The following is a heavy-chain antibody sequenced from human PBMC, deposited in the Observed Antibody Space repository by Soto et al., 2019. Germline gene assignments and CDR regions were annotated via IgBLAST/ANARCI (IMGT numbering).Heavy chain of an antibody. J-gene: IGHJ6*02. V-gene: IGHV1-46*01. CDR2: INPSGGST. CDR3: ESIRARLRFLGGSYYYGMYV. Sequence: GASVKVSCKASGYTFTSYYMHWVRQAPGQGLEWMEIINPSGGSTSYAQKFQGRVTMTRDTSTSTVYMELSSLRSEDTAVYYCESIRARLRFLGGSYYYGMYVWGQGTTVPFSS. D-gene: IGHD3-3*01. CDR1: GYTFTSYY.